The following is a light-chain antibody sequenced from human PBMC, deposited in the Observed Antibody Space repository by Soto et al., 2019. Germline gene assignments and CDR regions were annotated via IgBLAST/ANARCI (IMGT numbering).Light chain of an antibody. V-gene: IGKV3-11*01. CDR3: QQRSNWPST. J-gene: IGKJ4*01. CDR2: DAS. CDR1: QSVSSY. Sequence: EIVLTQSPATLSLSPGDRATLSCRASQSVSSYLAWYQQKPGQAPRLLIYDASNRATGIPARFSGSGSGTDFTLTLTRLRPEDGAVYYCQQRSNWPSTFGGGTKVEIK.